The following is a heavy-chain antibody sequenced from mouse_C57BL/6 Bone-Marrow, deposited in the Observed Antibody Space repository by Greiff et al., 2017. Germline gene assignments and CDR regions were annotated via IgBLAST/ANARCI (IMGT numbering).Heavy chain of an antibody. D-gene: IGHD4-1*01. J-gene: IGHJ2*01. Sequence: EVKLMESGGDLVKPGGSLKLSCAASGFTFSSYGMSWVRQTPDKRLEWVATISSGGSYTYYPDSVKGRFTISRDNAKNTMYLQMSRLKSEDTAMYYCARHDPGTTGDDWGQGTTLTVAS. V-gene: IGHV5-6*01. CDR1: GFTFSSYG. CDR2: ISSGGSYT. CDR3: ARHDPGTTGDD.